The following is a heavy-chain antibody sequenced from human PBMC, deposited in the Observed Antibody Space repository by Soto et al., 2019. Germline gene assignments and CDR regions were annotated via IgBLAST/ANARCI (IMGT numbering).Heavy chain of an antibody. CDR3: PRLGSGSYYDAFEI. V-gene: IGHV5-51*01. CDR1: GYSFTSYW. Sequence: PGESLKISCKGSGYSFTSYWIGWVRQIPGKGLEWMGIIYPGDSDTRYSPSFQGQVTISADKSISTAYLQWSSLKASDTAMDYCPRLGSGSYYDAFEIGGQETMLTVSS. CDR2: IYPGDSDT. D-gene: IGHD1-26*01. J-gene: IGHJ3*02.